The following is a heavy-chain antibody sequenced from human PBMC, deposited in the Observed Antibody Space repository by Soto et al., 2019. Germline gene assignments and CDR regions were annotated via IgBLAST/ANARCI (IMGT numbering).Heavy chain of an antibody. CDR2: ISAYNGNT. CDR1: GYTFTSYG. Sequence: ASVKVSCKASGYTFTSYGISWVRQAPGQGLEWMGWISAYNGNTNYAQKLQGRVTMTTDTSTSTAYMELRSLRSDDTAVYYCARVPLRYFAGLPTPGRSGMDVWGRGNTVPLSS. D-gene: IGHD3-9*01. CDR3: ARVPLRYFAGLPTPGRSGMDV. V-gene: IGHV1-18*04. J-gene: IGHJ6*04.